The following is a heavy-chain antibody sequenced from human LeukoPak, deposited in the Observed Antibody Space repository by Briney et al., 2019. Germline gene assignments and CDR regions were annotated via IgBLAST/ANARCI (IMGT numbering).Heavy chain of an antibody. CDR3: ARDPEAPGIDY. Sequence: GASVKVSCKASGGTFSSYAISWVRQAPGQGLEWMGRIIPILGIANYAQKFQGRVTITADKSTSTAYMELSSLRSEDTAVYYCARDPEAPGIDYWGQGTLVTVSS. J-gene: IGHJ4*02. CDR1: GGTFSSYA. CDR2: IIPILGIA. D-gene: IGHD3-10*01. V-gene: IGHV1-69*04.